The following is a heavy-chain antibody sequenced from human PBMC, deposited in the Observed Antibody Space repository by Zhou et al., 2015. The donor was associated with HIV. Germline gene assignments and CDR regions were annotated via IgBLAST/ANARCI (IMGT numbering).Heavy chain of an antibody. CDR3: ARTAYYYDSSGYYPDAFDI. D-gene: IGHD3-22*01. V-gene: IGHV1-69*02. CDR2: IIPILGIA. Sequence: QVQLVQSGAEVKKPGSSVKVSCKASGGTFSSYTISWVRQAPGQGLEWMGRIIPILGIANYAQKFQGRVTITADKSTSTAYMELSSLRSEDTAVYYCARTAYYYDSSGYYPDAFDIWGQGTMVTVSS. J-gene: IGHJ3*02. CDR1: GGTFSSYT.